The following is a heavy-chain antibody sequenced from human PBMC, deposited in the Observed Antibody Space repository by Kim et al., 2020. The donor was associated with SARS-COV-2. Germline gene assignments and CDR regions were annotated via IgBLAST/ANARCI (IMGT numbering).Heavy chain of an antibody. V-gene: IGHV4-39*01. Sequence: PSLKSRVTISVDTSKNQFSLKLSSVTAADTAVYYCARHRIQRSSCLFDYWGQGTLVTVSS. CDR3: ARHRIQRSSCLFDY. D-gene: IGHD6-13*01. J-gene: IGHJ4*02.